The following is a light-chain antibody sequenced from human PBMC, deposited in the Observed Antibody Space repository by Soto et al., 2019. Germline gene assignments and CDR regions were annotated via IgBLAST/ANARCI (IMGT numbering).Light chain of an antibody. CDR2: DAS. J-gene: IGKJ1*01. CDR3: QQYNTYPWT. Sequence: DIQMTQSPATLSASVGDRVTITCRASQSISSWLAWYQQKPGKVPKLLIDDASSLESGVPSRFSGSGSGTEFTLTISILQPDDVATYYCQQYNTYPWTFGQGTRVQIK. CDR1: QSISSW. V-gene: IGKV1-5*01.